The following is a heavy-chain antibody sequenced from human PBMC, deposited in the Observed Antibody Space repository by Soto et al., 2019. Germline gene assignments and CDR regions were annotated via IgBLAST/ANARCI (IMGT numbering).Heavy chain of an antibody. D-gene: IGHD2-2*01. Sequence: QVQLVESGGGVVQPGRSLRLSCAASGFTFSSYGMHWVRQAPGKGLEWVAVISYDGSNKYYADSVKGRFTISRDNSKNILYLRMNSLRAEDTAVYYCAKALVKVVPAATAYYYYGRDVWGQGTTVTVSS. CDR1: GFTFSSYG. V-gene: IGHV3-30*18. J-gene: IGHJ6*02. CDR3: AKALVKVVPAATAYYYYGRDV. CDR2: ISYDGSNK.